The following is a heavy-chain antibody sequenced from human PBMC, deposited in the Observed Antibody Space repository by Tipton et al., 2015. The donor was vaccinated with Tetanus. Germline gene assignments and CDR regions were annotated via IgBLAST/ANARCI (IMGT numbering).Heavy chain of an antibody. CDR1: GFTLSRYW. J-gene: IGHJ5*01. Sequence: GSLRLSCEASGFTLSRYWMHWVRQTPGTAPVWVSRINTNGSARSYADSVKGRFTISRDNDKNSLYLQMNTLRDDDTGVYYCARRGEARANWFDSWGQGTLVTVSS. V-gene: IGHV3-74*01. CDR3: ARRGEARANWFDS. CDR2: INTNGSAR.